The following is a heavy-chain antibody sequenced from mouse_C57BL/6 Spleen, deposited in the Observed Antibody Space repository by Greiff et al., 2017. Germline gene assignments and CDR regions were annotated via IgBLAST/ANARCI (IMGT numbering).Heavy chain of an antibody. CDR2: IYPGDSDT. D-gene: IGHD2-12*01. CDR3: ARRSYSRCDN. Sequence: QVQLQQSGAELVKPGASVKISCKASGYAFSSYWMNWVKQRPGTGLEWIGQIYPGDSDTNYNGKFKGKATLTADKSSSTAYMQLSSLTSEDSAVYFCARRSYSRCDNGGQGTTLRVSS. J-gene: IGHJ2*01. CDR1: GYAFSSYW. V-gene: IGHV1-80*01.